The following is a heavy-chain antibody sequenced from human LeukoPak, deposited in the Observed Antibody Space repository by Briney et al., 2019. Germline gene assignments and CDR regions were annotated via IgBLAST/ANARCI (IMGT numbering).Heavy chain of an antibody. CDR2: IYTSGST. V-gene: IGHV4-4*07. J-gene: IGHJ3*02. CDR3: AAYYDYVWAYAFDI. CDR1: GGSISSYY. Sequence: SETLSLTCTVSGGSISSYYWSWIRQPAGKGLEWIGRIYTSGSTNYNPSLKSRVTMSVDTSKNQFSLELSSVTAADTTVYYCAAYYDYVWAYAFDIWGQGTMVTVSS. D-gene: IGHD3-16*01.